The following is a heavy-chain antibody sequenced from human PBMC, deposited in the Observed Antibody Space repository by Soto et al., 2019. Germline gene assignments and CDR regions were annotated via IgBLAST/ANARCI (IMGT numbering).Heavy chain of an antibody. J-gene: IGHJ4*02. CDR3: ARGMTTVTTIDY. CDR2: IYHSGST. CDR1: GGSISSGGYS. Sequence: SETLSLTCAVSGGSISSGGYSWSWNRQPPGKGLEWIGYIYHSGSTYYNPSLKSRVTISVDRSKNQFSLKLSSVTAADTAVYYCARGMTTVTTIDYWGQGTLVTVSS. V-gene: IGHV4-30-2*01. D-gene: IGHD4-4*01.